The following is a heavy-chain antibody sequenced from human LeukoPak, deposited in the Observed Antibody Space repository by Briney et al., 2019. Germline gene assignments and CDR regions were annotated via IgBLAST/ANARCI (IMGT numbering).Heavy chain of an antibody. CDR3: AKGYSTASLGGFDY. V-gene: IGHV3-43D*03. D-gene: IGHD6-13*01. CDR1: GFTFDDYA. J-gene: IGHJ4*02. CDR2: ISWDGGST. Sequence: PGGSLRLSCAASGFTFDDYAMHWVRQAPGKGLVWVSLISWDGGSTYYADSVKGRFTISRDNNKNSLYLQMNSLRAEDTALYYCAKGYSTASLGGFDYWGQGTLVTVSS.